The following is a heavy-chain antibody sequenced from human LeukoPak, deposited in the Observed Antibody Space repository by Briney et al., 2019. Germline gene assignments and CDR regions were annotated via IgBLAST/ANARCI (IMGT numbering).Heavy chain of an antibody. J-gene: IGHJ4*02. CDR1: GGTFSSYA. CDR3: ARGWVGSGYGGNPYYFDY. D-gene: IGHD4-23*01. V-gene: IGHV1-69*13. CDR2: IIPIFGTA. Sequence: SVKVSCQASGGTFSSYAISWVRQAPGRGLEWMGGIIPIFGTANYAQKFQGRVTITADESTSTAYMELSSLRSEDTAVYYCARGWVGSGYGGNPYYFDYWGQGTLVTVSS.